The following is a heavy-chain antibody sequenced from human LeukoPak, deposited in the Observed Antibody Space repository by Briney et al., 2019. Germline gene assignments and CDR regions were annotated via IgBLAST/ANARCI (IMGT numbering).Heavy chain of an antibody. J-gene: IGHJ4*02. CDR1: GFTFSNFA. V-gene: IGHV3-23*01. CDR3: ANEAPYFDY. CDR2: ISGSGGTA. Sequence: GGSLRLSCAASGFTFSNFAMGWVRQAPGKGLEWVSIISGSGGTAYYADSVKGRFTISRDNSKDTLYMQMNSLRAEDTAVYYCANEAPYFDYWGQGTLVTVSS.